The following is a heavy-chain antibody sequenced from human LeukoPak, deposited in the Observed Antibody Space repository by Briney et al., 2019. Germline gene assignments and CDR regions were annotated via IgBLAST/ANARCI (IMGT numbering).Heavy chain of an antibody. CDR2: INPNSCGT. Sequence: ASVKVSCKASGYTFTGYHMHWVRQAPGQGLEWMGWINPNSCGTNYAQKFQGRVTMTRDTSISTAYMELSRLRSDDTAVYYCATIVVVRGFDYWGQGTLVTVSS. V-gene: IGHV1-2*02. CDR3: ATIVVVRGFDY. D-gene: IGHD3-22*01. CDR1: GYTFTGYH. J-gene: IGHJ4*02.